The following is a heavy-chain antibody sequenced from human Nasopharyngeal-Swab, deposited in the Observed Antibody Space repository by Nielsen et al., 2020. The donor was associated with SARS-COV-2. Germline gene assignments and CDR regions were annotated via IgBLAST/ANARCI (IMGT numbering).Heavy chain of an antibody. CDR2: IYYSGST. CDR1: GGSISSSSYY. V-gene: IGHV4-39*07. Sequence: SETLSLTCTVSGGSISSSSYYWGWIRQPPGKGLEWIGSIYYSGSTYYNPSLKSRVTIPVDTSKNQFSLKLSSVTAADTAVYYCVGSSWYGDYYYYYGMDAWRHGTTVTVSS. D-gene: IGHD6-13*01. CDR3: VGSSWYGDYYYYYGMDA. J-gene: IGHJ6*02.